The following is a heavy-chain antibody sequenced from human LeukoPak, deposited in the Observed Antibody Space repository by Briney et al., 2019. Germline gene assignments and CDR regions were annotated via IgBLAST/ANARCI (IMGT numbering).Heavy chain of an antibody. Sequence: GGSLRLSCAASGFTFSSYSMNWVRQAPGKGLEWVSSITSSTNYIHYADSVKGRFTISRDDAKNTLYLQMNSLRAEDTAVYYCARDTNYYDSSGYYSGSDFDYWGQGTLVTVSS. J-gene: IGHJ4*02. V-gene: IGHV3-21*04. CDR3: ARDTNYYDSSGYYSGSDFDY. CDR1: GFTFSSYS. D-gene: IGHD3-22*01. CDR2: ITSSTNYI.